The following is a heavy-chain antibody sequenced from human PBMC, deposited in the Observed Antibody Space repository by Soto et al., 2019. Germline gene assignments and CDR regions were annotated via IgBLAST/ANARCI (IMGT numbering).Heavy chain of an antibody. D-gene: IGHD1-26*01. J-gene: IGHJ5*02. CDR1: GGSISSGANY. V-gene: IGHV4-39*02. Sequence: QLQLQESGPGVVKPSETLSLTCTVSGGSISSGANYWDWIRQPPGKGLEWIGSIYFSGRTYLNPSLKSRVTISVDTSKNQFSLNLRSVTAADTAVYYCAREEGELRDKWFDPWGQGTLVTVSS. CDR3: AREEGELRDKWFDP. CDR2: IYFSGRT.